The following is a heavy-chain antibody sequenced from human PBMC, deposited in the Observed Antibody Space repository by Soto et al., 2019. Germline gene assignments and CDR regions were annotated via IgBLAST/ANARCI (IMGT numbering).Heavy chain of an antibody. J-gene: IGHJ6*02. D-gene: IGHD3-10*01. V-gene: IGHV4-4*02. CDR1: GGSISSSNW. Sequence: SETLSLTCAVSGGSISSSNWWSWVRQPPGKGLEWIGEIYHSGSTNYNPSLKSRVTISVDKSKNQFSLKLSSVTAADTAVYYCARDVGYYGSGSYFILYYGMDVWGQGTTVTVSS. CDR2: IYHSGST. CDR3: ARDVGYYGSGSYFILYYGMDV.